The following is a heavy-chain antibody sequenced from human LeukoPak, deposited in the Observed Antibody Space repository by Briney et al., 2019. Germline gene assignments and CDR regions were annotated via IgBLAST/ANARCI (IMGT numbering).Heavy chain of an antibody. Sequence: SETLALTCAVYGGSFSGYYWSWIRQPPGKGLEWIGYIYYSGSTNYNPSLKSRVTISVDRSKNQFSLKLSSVTAADTAVYYCASFEMGFDYWGQGTLVTVSS. CDR3: ASFEMGFDY. J-gene: IGHJ4*02. V-gene: IGHV4-59*12. CDR2: IYYSGST. D-gene: IGHD5-24*01. CDR1: GGSFSGYY.